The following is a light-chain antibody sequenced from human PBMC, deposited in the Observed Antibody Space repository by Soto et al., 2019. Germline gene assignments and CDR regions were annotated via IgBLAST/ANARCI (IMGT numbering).Light chain of an antibody. V-gene: IGLV2-23*02. CDR2: EVS. CDR3: CSYAGSSTPLT. Sequence: QSVLTQPASVSGSPGQSITISCTGTSSDVGSYNLVSWYQQHPGKAPKLMIYEVSKRPSGVSNRFSGSKSGNTASLTISGLQAEDEADYYCCSYAGSSTPLTFGTGTKVT. CDR1: SSDVGSYNL. J-gene: IGLJ1*01.